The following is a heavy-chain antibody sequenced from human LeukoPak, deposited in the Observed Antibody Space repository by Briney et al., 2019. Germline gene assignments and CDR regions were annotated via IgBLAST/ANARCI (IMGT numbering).Heavy chain of an antibody. CDR1: GYTFTSYA. V-gene: IGHV1-3*01. J-gene: IGHJ6*02. CDR3: ARDLVSRDSSGYAYGMDV. D-gene: IGHD3-22*01. CDR2: INAGNGNT. Sequence: ASVEVSCKASGYTFTSYAMHWVRQAPGQGLEWMGWINAGNGNTKYSQKFQGRVTITRDTSASTAYMELSSLRSEDTAVYYCARDLVSRDSSGYAYGMDVWGQGTTVTVSS.